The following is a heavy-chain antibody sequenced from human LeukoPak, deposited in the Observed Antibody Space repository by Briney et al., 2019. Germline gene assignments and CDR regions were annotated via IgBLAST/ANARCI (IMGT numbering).Heavy chain of an antibody. Sequence: SETLSLTCTVSGGSISSYYWSWIRQSPGRGLECIGYIYYSGSTNYNPSLKSRVTISVDTSKNQFSLKLSSVTAADTAVYYCARHGLSGGMDVWGQGTTVTVSS. CDR2: IYYSGST. CDR1: GGSISSYY. J-gene: IGHJ6*02. CDR3: ARHGLSGGMDV. D-gene: IGHD3-10*01. V-gene: IGHV4-59*08.